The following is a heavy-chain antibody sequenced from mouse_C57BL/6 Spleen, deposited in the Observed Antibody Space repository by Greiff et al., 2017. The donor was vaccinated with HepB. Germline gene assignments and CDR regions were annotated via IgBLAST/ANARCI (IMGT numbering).Heavy chain of an antibody. D-gene: IGHD1-1*01. V-gene: IGHV1-15*01. CDR3: LPFITNMDS. CDR2: IDPETGGT. CDR1: GYTFTDYE. Sequence: VKLQESGAELVRPGASVTLSCKASGYTFTDYEMHWVKQTPVHGLEWIGAIDPETGGTAYNQKCKGKAILTADKYSSTAYMALRSLTSVDSAVYYSLPFITNMDSLGPGPSVPVSS. J-gene: IGHJ4*01.